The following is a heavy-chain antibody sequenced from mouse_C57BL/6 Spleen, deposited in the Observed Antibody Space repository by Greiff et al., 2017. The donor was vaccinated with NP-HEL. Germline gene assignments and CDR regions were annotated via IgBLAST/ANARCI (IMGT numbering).Heavy chain of an antibody. D-gene: IGHD2-4*01. Sequence: ESGPGLVKPSQSLSLTCSVTGYSITSGYYWNWIRQFPGNKLEWMGYISYDGSNNYNPSLKNQISITRDTSKNQFFLKLNSVTTEDTATYYCAREEDYDWFAYWGQGTLVTVSA. CDR3: AREEDYDWFAY. J-gene: IGHJ3*01. CDR1: GYSITSGYY. V-gene: IGHV3-6*01. CDR2: ISYDGSN.